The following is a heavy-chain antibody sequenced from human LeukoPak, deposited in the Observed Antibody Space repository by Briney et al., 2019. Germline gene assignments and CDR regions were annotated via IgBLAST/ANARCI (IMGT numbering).Heavy chain of an antibody. CDR3: ARDPGAIVVVTAPQEGGRWFDP. J-gene: IGHJ5*02. V-gene: IGHV3-53*04. Sequence: GGSLRLSCAASGFTVSSNYMSWVRQAPGKGLEWVSVIYSGGSTYYADSVKGRFTISRHNSKNTLYLQMNSLRAEDTAVYYCARDPGAIVVVTAPQEGGRWFDPWGQGTLVTVSS. D-gene: IGHD2-21*02. CDR2: IYSGGST. CDR1: GFTVSSNY.